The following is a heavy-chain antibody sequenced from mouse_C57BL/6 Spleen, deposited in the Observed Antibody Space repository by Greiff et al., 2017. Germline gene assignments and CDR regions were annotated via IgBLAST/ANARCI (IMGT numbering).Heavy chain of an antibody. D-gene: IGHD5-1-1*01. J-gene: IGHJ2*01. CDR3: ARNTPLDY. V-gene: IGHV1-76*01. CDR2: IYPGSGNT. CDR1: GYTFTDYY. Sequence: QVQLQQSGAELVRPGASVKLSCKASGYTFTDYYINWVKQRPGQGLEWIARIYPGSGNTYYNEKFKGKATLTAEKSSSTAYMQLSSLTSEDSAVYFCARNTPLDYWGQGTTLTVSS.